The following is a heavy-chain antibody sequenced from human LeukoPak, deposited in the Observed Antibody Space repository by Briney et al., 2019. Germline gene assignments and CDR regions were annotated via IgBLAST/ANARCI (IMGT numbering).Heavy chain of an antibody. V-gene: IGHV1-24*01. J-gene: IGHJ4*02. CDR2: FDPEDGET. CDR1: GYTLTELS. D-gene: IGHD1-7*01. CDR3: ARDNEKVELLLDY. Sequence: GASVKVSCKVSGYTLTELSMHWVRQAPGKGLEWTGGFDPEDGETMYAQKFQGRVTMTRDMSTSTVYMELSSLRSEDTAVYYCARDNEKVELLLDYWGQGTLVTVSS.